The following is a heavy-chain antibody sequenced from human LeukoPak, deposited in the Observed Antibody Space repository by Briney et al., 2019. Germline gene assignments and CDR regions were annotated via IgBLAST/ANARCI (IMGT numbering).Heavy chain of an antibody. Sequence: GASVKVSCKASGYTFTSYDINWVRQATGQGLEWMGWINPNSGNTGYAQKFQGRVTMTRNTSISTAYMELSSLRSEDAAVYYCARPRGRGSGWGGWYFDLWGRGTLVTVSS. D-gene: IGHD6-19*01. V-gene: IGHV1-8*01. CDR2: INPNSGNT. CDR1: GYTFTSYD. J-gene: IGHJ2*01. CDR3: ARPRGRGSGWGGWYFDL.